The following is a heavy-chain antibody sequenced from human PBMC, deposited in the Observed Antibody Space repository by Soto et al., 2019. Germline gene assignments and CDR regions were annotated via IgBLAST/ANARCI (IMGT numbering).Heavy chain of an antibody. D-gene: IGHD5-12*01. CDR3: ASIGDGYNGNWYFDL. V-gene: IGHV4-30-4*01. CDR1: GASTSSCNNY. Sequence: QVQLQESGPGLVKPSQTLSLTCAVSGASTSSCNNYWSWIRQPPGQGLEWIGYIFYSGSAYYNPSLKGRVSISVDTSKNQFSLNLNSVTAADPAVYYCASIGDGYNGNWYFDLWGRGTLVTVSS. CDR2: IFYSGSA. J-gene: IGHJ2*01.